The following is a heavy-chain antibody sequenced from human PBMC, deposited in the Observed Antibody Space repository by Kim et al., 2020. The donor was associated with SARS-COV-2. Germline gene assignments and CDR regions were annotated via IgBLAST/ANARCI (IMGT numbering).Heavy chain of an antibody. CDR1: SGSITGYY. CDR3: ARSDNNRVFDY. V-gene: IGHV4-59*13. J-gene: IGHJ4*02. Sequence: SETLSLTCTVSSGSITGYYWTWIRQPPGKRLEWIGYMYHSGIAHYNPSLESRVAISVDKSKNHFSLTLSSVTAADTAMYYCARSDNNRVFDYWGRGTQVTVSS. CDR2: MYHSGIA.